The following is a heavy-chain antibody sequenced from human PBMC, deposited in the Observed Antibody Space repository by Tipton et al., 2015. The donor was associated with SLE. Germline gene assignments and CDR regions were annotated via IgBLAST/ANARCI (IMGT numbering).Heavy chain of an antibody. CDR3: AREGLGDTSGYYYNWFDP. D-gene: IGHD3-22*01. Sequence: TLSLTCTVSGGSISSHYWSWIRQPPGKGLEWIGYIYYSGSTNYNPSLKSRVTISVDTSKNQFSLKLRSVTAADTAVYYCAREGLGDTSGYYYNWFDPWGQGTLVTVSS. CDR1: GGSISSHY. J-gene: IGHJ5*02. V-gene: IGHV4-59*11. CDR2: IYYSGST.